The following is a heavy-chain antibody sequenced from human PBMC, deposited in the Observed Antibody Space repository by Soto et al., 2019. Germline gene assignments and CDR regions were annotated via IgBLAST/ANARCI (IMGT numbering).Heavy chain of an antibody. CDR3: ARCYGSGSYFSPYYYYGMDV. V-gene: IGHV3-7*01. CDR2: IKQDGSEK. J-gene: IGHJ6*02. CDR1: GFTFSSYW. Sequence: GGSLRLSCAASGFTFSSYWMSWVRQAPGKGLEWVANIKQDGSEKYYVDSVKGRFTISRDNAKNSLYLQMDSLRAEDTAVYYCARCYGSGSYFSPYYYYGMDVWGQGTTVTVSS. D-gene: IGHD3-10*01.